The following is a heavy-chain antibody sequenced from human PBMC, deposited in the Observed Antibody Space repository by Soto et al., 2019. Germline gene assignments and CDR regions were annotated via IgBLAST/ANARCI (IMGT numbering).Heavy chain of an antibody. D-gene: IGHD2-21*02. J-gene: IGHJ3*02. CDR2: IRSKANSYAT. V-gene: IGHV3-73*01. CDR3: TGPGVAYCGGDCWDFYAFDI. CDR1: GFAFSGSA. Sequence: PWGSLRLSCAASGFAFSGSARHWVRQASGKGLEWVGRIRSKANSYATAYAASVKGRFTISRDDSKNTAYLQMNSLKTEDTAVYYCTGPGVAYCGGDCWDFYAFDIWGQGKMVTVS.